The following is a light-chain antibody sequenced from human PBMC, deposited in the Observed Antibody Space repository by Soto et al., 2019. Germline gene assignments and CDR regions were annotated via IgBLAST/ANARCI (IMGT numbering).Light chain of an antibody. Sequence: EIVMTQSPATLSVSPGERATLSCRASQSVSSNLAWYQQKPGQAPRLLIHGASTRATGIPDRFSGSGSGTEFTLTISSLQSEDSAVYHCQQYNNWPPVTFGQGTKVEIK. V-gene: IGKV3-15*01. J-gene: IGKJ1*01. CDR2: GAS. CDR1: QSVSSN. CDR3: QQYNNWPPVT.